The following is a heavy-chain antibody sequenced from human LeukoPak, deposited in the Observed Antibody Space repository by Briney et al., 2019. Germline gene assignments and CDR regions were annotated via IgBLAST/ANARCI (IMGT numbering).Heavy chain of an antibody. Sequence: ASVKVSCKVSGYTLTELSMHWMRQAPGKGLEWMGGFDPEDGETIYAQKFQGRVTMTEDTSTDTAYMELSSLRSEDTAVYYCATGGFHSGRIFDYWGQGTLVTVSS. CDR3: ATGGFHSGRIFDY. CDR1: GYTLTELS. V-gene: IGHV1-24*01. CDR2: FDPEDGET. D-gene: IGHD1-26*01. J-gene: IGHJ4*02.